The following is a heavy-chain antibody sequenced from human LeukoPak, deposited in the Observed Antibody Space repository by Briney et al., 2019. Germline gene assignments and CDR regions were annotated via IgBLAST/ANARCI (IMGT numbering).Heavy chain of an antibody. CDR2: ISGSGTGT. V-gene: IGHV3-23*01. J-gene: IGHJ4*02. CDR1: GFTFSSSA. Sequence: GGSLRLSCAASGFTFSSSAMSWVRQAPGKGLYWVSAISGSGTGTYYADSVKGRFTISRDNSKNTLYLQMNSLRAEDTAVYYCAKEGGTGTRFDHWGREPWSPSPQ. D-gene: IGHD1-7*01. CDR3: AKEGGTGTRFDH.